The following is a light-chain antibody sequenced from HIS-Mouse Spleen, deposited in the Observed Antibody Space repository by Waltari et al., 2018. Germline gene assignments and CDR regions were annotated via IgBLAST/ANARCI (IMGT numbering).Light chain of an antibody. Sequence: EIVMTQSPATLSVSPGERATLSCRASQSVSSNLAWYQQKPGQAPRLLIYGASTRATGIPARFSGSGSGTEFTLTISSLQSEDFAVYYCQQYNSYPTFGPGTKVDIK. CDR1: QSVSSN. V-gene: IGKV3-15*01. CDR3: QQYNSYPT. J-gene: IGKJ3*01. CDR2: GAS.